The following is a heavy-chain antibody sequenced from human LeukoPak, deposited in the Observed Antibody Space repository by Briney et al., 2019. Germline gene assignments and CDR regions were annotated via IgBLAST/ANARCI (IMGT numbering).Heavy chain of an antibody. D-gene: IGHD6-19*01. V-gene: IGHV3-7*01. CDR3: AKLTRSGDFDY. Sequence: GGSLRLSCEVSGFMFRTYRMDWVRQAPGRGLEWVANINQDGSEKYYVDSVKGRFTISRDNTKNSFYLQMNSLRAEDTAVYYCAKLTRSGDFDYWGQGTLVTVSS. J-gene: IGHJ4*02. CDR1: GFMFRTYR. CDR2: INQDGSEK.